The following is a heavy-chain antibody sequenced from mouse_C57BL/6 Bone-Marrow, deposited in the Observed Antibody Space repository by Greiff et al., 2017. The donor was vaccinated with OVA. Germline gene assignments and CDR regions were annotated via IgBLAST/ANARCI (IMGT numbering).Heavy chain of an antibody. CDR1: GFTFSDYY. CDR3: ARLLWYTDGYFDV. V-gene: IGHV5-12*01. D-gene: IGHD2-1*01. Sequence: EVHLVESGGGLVQPGGSLKLSCAASGFTFSDYYMYWVRQTPEKRLEWVAYISNGGGSTYYPDTVKGRFTISRDNAKNTLYLQMSRLKSEDTAMYYCARLLWYTDGYFDVWGTGTTVTVSS. J-gene: IGHJ1*03. CDR2: ISNGGGST.